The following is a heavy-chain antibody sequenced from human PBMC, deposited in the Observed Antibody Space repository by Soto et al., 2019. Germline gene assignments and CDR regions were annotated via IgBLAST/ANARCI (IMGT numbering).Heavy chain of an antibody. CDR1: GGSISSGDYY. D-gene: IGHD6-13*01. CDR2: IYYSGST. CDR3: ARGYVAAAGQYNWFDP. Sequence: SETLSLTCTVSGGSISSGDYYWSWIRQPPGKGLEWIGYIYYSGSTYYDPSLKSRVTISVDTSKNQFSLKLSSVTAADTAVYYCARGYVAAAGQYNWFDPWGQGTLVTVSS. V-gene: IGHV4-30-4*01. J-gene: IGHJ5*02.